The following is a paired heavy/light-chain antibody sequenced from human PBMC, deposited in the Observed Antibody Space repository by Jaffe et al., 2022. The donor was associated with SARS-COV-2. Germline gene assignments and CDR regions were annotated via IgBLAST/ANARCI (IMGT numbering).Light chain of an antibody. Sequence: QSVLTQPPSVSAAPGQKVTISCSGGSSNIGNNYVSWYQQFPGTAPKLLIYENNRRPSGIPDRFSGSKSGTSATLGITGLQTGDEADYYCGTWDSSLSTYVFGTGTKVTVL. CDR3: GTWDSSLSTYV. J-gene: IGLJ1*01. V-gene: IGLV1-51*02. CDR1: SSNIGNNY. CDR2: ENN.
Heavy chain of an antibody. D-gene: IGHD3-22*01. J-gene: IGHJ5*02. V-gene: IGHV4-39*01. CDR3: VRDWNSIGYSWFDP. CDR1: GGSISSSSYY. Sequence: QLQLQESGPGLVKPSETLSLTCTVSGGSISSSSYYWGWIRQPPGKGLEWIGSVYYTGSTNYNPSLKSRVTISIDTSKNQLSLKLSSVTAADTAVYYCVRDWNSIGYSWFDPWGQGTLVTVSS. CDR2: VYYTGST.